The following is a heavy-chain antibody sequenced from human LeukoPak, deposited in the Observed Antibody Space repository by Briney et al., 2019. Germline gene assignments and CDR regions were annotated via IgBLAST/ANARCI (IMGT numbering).Heavy chain of an antibody. CDR3: ARAPMGGYTYTMGS. J-gene: IGHJ5*02. CDR1: GLTFSGYW. D-gene: IGHD5-18*01. Sequence: PGGSLRLSCAASGLTFSGYWMHWVRQGPGKGLVWVARISSDGSSTNYADSVKGRFTISRDNAKNTLHLQMDSLRAEDTAVYYCARAPMGGYTYTMGSWGQGTLVTVSS. CDR2: ISSDGSST. V-gene: IGHV3-74*01.